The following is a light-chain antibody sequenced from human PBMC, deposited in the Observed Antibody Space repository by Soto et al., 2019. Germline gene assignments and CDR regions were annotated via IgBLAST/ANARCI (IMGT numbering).Light chain of an antibody. CDR3: QQYNSYPWT. V-gene: IGKV1-5*01. CDR1: QSIGSW. Sequence: DIQMTRSPSTLSASVGDRVTITCRASQSIGSWLAWYQQRPGKAPKLLIYDAFNLETGVPSRFSGSRSGAEFTLTIHNLQPDDFATYFCQQYNSYPWTFGQGTKVDIK. CDR2: DAF. J-gene: IGKJ1*01.